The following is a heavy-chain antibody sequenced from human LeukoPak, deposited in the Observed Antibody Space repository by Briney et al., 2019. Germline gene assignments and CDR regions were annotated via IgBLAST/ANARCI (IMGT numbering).Heavy chain of an antibody. CDR3: AKGPRGVYQSDAFDI. Sequence: PGGSLRLSCSVSGFTFSSHAMHWVRQAPGKGLEWVSAISGSGGSTYYADSVKGRFTISRDNSKNTLYLQMNSLRAEDTAVYYCAKGPRGVYQSDAFDIWGQGTMVTVSS. J-gene: IGHJ3*02. D-gene: IGHD3-10*01. V-gene: IGHV3-23*01. CDR2: ISGSGGST. CDR1: GFTFSSHA.